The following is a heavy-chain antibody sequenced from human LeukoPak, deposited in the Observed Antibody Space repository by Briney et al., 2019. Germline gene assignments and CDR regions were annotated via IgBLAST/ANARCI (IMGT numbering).Heavy chain of an antibody. J-gene: IGHJ4*02. D-gene: IGHD6-19*01. CDR2: IFGSGGSA. V-gene: IGHV3-23*01. CDR1: GFTFNSYA. Sequence: GGSLRLSCAASGFTFNSYAMYWVRQALGKGLEWFSGIFGSGGSAHYADSVKGRFTISRDNSKNTVYLQMDSLRVEDTAVYYCGKTTTGYSSGRYPGWPVDYWGQGTLVTVSS. CDR3: GKTTTGYSSGRYPGWPVDY.